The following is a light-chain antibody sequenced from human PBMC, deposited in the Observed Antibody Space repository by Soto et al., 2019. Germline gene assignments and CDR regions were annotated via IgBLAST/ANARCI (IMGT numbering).Light chain of an antibody. V-gene: IGKV1-5*01. CDR3: QQSITCWT. CDR1: QSISSW. Sequence: IPLTQSPSPPAASLVDRVPLTCRASQSISSWLAWYQQKPGKAPKLLIYDVSSLESGVPSRFSGSGSGTEFTLTISSLQPDGSATYYCQQSITCWTFGQVTKVDIK. J-gene: IGKJ1*01. CDR2: DVS.